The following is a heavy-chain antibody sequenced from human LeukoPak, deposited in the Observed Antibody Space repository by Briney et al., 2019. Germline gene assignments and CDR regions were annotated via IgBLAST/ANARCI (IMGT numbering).Heavy chain of an antibody. V-gene: IGHV3-30*18. D-gene: IGHD6-13*01. CDR2: ISDDGSNK. CDR1: GFTFSSYG. Sequence: GGSLRLSCAASGFTFSSYGMHWVRQAPGKGLEWMAVISDDGSNKYYADSVKGRFTISRDNSKNTVFLQMNSLRAEDTAVYYCAKDRSIAAGGTVSEIDNWGQGTLVTVSS. J-gene: IGHJ4*02. CDR3: AKDRSIAAGGTVSEIDN.